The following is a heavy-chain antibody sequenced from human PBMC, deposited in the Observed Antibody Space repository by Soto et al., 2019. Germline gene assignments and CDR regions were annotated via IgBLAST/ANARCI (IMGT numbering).Heavy chain of an antibody. J-gene: IGHJ6*02. CDR2: MNPNSGNT. Sequence: ASVKVSCKASGYTFTSYDINWVRQAHGEGLEWMGWMNPNSGNTGYAQKFQGRVTMIRNTALSTSYMELSSLRSDDTAVYYCTRSSCTLEYYYYYYGMDVWGQGTTVTFS. CDR3: TRSSCTLEYYYYYYGMDV. V-gene: IGHV1-8*01. D-gene: IGHD2-15*01. CDR1: GYTFTSYD.